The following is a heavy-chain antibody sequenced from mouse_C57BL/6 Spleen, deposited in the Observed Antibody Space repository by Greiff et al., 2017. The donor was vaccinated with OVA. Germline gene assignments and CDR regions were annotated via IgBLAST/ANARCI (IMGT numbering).Heavy chain of an antibody. D-gene: IGHD2-3*01. CDR3: AREGIYDGYYDAY. V-gene: IGHV3-6*01. CDR1: GYSITSGYY. CDR2: ISYDGSN. J-gene: IGHJ3*01. Sequence: EVKLMESGPGLVKPSQSLSLTCSVTGYSITSGYYWNWIRQFPGNKLEWMGYISYDGSNNYNPSLKNRISITRDTSKNQFFLKLNSVTTEDTATYYCAREGIYDGYYDAYWGQGTLVTVSA.